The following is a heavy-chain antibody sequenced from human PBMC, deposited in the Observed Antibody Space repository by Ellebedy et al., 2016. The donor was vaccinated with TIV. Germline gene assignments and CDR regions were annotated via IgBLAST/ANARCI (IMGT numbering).Heavy chain of an antibody. CDR3: ARDLGSTSWYGDAFDV. J-gene: IGHJ3*01. CDR2: TNADNGDT. Sequence: AASVKVSCKASGYTFTTFPMHWLRQAPGQRLEWMGWTNADNGDTKYSQKFQGRVTFLRDTSASTAYMELSSLRSEDTAIYYCARDLGSTSWYGDAFDVWGQGTMVTVSS. V-gene: IGHV1-3*01. D-gene: IGHD6-13*01. CDR1: GYTFTTFP.